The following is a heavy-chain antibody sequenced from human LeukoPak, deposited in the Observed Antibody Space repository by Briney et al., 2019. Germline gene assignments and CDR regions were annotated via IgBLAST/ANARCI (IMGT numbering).Heavy chain of an antibody. CDR3: ARLTTVVTPYYYGMDV. J-gene: IGHJ6*02. Sequence: GESLKISCKGSGYSFTSYWIGWVRQMPGKGLEWMGIIYPGDSDTRYSPSFQGQVTISADKSISTAYLQWSSLKASDTAMYYCARLTTVVTPYYYGMDVWGQGTTVTVSS. V-gene: IGHV5-51*01. CDR1: GYSFTSYW. D-gene: IGHD4-23*01. CDR2: IYPGDSDT.